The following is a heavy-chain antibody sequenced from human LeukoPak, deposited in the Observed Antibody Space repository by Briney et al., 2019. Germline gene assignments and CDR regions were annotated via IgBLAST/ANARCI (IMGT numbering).Heavy chain of an antibody. Sequence: ASVTVSCKASGYTFTGYYMHWVRQAPGQGLEWMCWINPKSGGTTYEQKFQGRVTMTRDTSTSTACMELSRLRSDDTAVYYCATGGEVCSSSSCYRGHDYWGQGTLVTVSS. CDR3: ATGGEVCSSSSCYRGHDY. CDR1: GYTFTGYY. J-gene: IGHJ4*02. D-gene: IGHD2-2*01. V-gene: IGHV1-2*02. CDR2: INPKSGGT.